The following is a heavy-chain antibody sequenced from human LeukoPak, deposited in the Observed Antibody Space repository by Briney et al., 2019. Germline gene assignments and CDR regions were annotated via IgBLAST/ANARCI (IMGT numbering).Heavy chain of an antibody. CDR2: TYVSGNT. Sequence: PGGALRLCCTVSGIDVSSNYISWVRQAPGKGLEWVSVTYVSGNTYYADSVKGRFIVSRDNSKNTLYLEMNSLRVEDTGVYYCAREVGAWGQGTLVTVSS. CDR1: GIDVSSNY. V-gene: IGHV3-66*01. J-gene: IGHJ5*02. CDR3: AREVGA. D-gene: IGHD1-26*01.